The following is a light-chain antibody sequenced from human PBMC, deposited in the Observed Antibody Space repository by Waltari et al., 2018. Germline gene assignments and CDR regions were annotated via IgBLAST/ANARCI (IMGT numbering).Light chain of an antibody. Sequence: DVQMTQSPCSVSASVGDRVTITCRASGVISNRLAWYQQKAGRALNLLIYAASSLQGGVPSRVSGSGSGTDCTLTSSILQPEDFATYFCQQGYSFPLTFGGGTRVESK. CDR2: AAS. CDR3: QQGYSFPLT. J-gene: IGKJ4*01. CDR1: GVISNR. V-gene: IGKV1-12*01.